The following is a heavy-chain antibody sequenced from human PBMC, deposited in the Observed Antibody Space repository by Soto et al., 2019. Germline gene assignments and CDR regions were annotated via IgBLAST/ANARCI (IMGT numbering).Heavy chain of an antibody. CDR2: INAGNGNT. CDR3: ARDGIAAAGTSWFDP. CDR1: GYTFTSHA. J-gene: IGHJ5*02. D-gene: IGHD6-13*01. Sequence: QVQLVQSGAEEKKPGASVKVSCKASGYTFTSHAMHWVRQAPGQRLEWMGWINAGNGNTKYSQKFQGRVTITTDTSSSTAYMELSSLRSDDTAVYYCARDGIAAAGTSWFDPWGQGTLVTVSS. V-gene: IGHV1-3*05.